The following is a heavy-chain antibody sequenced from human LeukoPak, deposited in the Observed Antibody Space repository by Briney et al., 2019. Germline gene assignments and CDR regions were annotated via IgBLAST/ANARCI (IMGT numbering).Heavy chain of an antibody. J-gene: IGHJ6*02. CDR2: INHSGST. CDR3: ARVPLAAYYYYYGMDV. Sequence: SETLSLTCAVYGGSFSGYYWSWIRQPPGKGLEWIGEINHSGSTNYNPSLKSRVTISVDTSKNQFSLKLSSVTAADTAVYYCARVPLAAYYYYYGMDVWGQGTTVTVSS. D-gene: IGHD3-16*01. V-gene: IGHV4-34*01. CDR1: GGSFSGYY.